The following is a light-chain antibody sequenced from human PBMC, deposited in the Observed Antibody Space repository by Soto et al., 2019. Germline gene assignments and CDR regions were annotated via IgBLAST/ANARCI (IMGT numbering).Light chain of an antibody. CDR2: KDS. V-gene: IGLV3-27*01. CDR1: VLAKKY. J-gene: IGLJ3*02. Sequence: SSELTQPSSVSVSPGQTARITCSGDVLAKKYVRWFQQKPGQAPVLLIYKDSERPSGVPARFSGSSSGTTVTLTISGAHVEDEADYYCYAAADNILVFGGGTKLTVL. CDR3: YAAADNILV.